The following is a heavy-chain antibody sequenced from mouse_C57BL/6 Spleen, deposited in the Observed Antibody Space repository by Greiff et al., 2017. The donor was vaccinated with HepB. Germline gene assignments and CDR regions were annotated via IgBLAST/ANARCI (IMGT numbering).Heavy chain of an antibody. Sequence: EVKLVESGGGLVKPGGSLKLSCAASGFTFSDYGMHWVRQAPEKGLEWVAYISSGSSTIYYADTVKGRFTISRDNAKNTLFLQMTSLRSEDTAMYYCARHGSSSYYYAMDYWGQGTSVTVSS. J-gene: IGHJ4*01. CDR3: ARHGSSSYYYAMDY. CDR2: ISSGSSTI. V-gene: IGHV5-17*01. CDR1: GFTFSDYG. D-gene: IGHD1-1*01.